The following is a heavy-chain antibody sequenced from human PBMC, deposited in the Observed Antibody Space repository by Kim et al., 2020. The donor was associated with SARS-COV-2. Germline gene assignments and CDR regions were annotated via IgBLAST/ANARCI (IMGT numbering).Heavy chain of an antibody. D-gene: IGHD3-9*01. CDR3: ARDPGYFDWLVFDY. Sequence: ASVKVSCKASGYTFTSYGISWVRQAPGQGLEWMGWISAYNGNTNYAQKLQGRVTMTTDTSTSTAYMELRSLRSDDTAVYYCARDPGYFDWLVFDYWGQGTLVTVSS. CDR2: ISAYNGNT. V-gene: IGHV1-18*01. CDR1: GYTFTSYG. J-gene: IGHJ4*02.